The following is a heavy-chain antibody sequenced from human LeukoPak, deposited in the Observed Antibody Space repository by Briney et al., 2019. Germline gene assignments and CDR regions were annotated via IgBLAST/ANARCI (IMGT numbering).Heavy chain of an antibody. Sequence: SETLSLTCTVSGGSISSYYWSWIRQPPGKGLEWIGYIYYCGSTNYNPSLKSRVTISVDTSKNQFSLKLSSVTAADTAVYYCARSAQYGDQYTYSYEYYFDYWGQGTLVTVSS. CDR3: ARSAQYGDQYTYSYEYYFDY. CDR1: GGSISSYY. D-gene: IGHD5-18*01. J-gene: IGHJ4*02. CDR2: IYYCGST. V-gene: IGHV4-59*01.